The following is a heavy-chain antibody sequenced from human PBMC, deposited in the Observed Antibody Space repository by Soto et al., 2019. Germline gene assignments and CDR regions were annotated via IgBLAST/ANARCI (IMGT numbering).Heavy chain of an antibody. CDR2: IKPNSGDT. V-gene: IGHV1-2*02. D-gene: IGHD6-19*01. Sequence: GASVKVSCKASGYTFTAYYIHWVRQAPGQGLECMGYIKPNSGDTRYTQKFQGRVTMTRDTSISTAYMELSSLKYDDTAAYYCARGSAVGGNWFDSWGQGTLVTVSS. CDR3: ARGSAVGGNWFDS. J-gene: IGHJ5*01. CDR1: GYTFTAYY.